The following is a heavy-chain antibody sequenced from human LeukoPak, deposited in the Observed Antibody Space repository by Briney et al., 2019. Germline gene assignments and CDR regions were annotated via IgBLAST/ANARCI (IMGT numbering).Heavy chain of an antibody. CDR1: GGTFSRSA. D-gene: IGHD3-10*01. CDR3: ASGGSGGYYTFDY. J-gene: IGHJ4*02. V-gene: IGHV1-69*13. Sequence: GATVKVSCKASGGTFSRSAISWVRQAPGQGLEWMGGIIPIFATANYAQTFQGRVTITADESATTAYMELSSLRSEDTAVYYCASGGSGGYYTFDYWGQGTLVTVSS. CDR2: IIPIFATA.